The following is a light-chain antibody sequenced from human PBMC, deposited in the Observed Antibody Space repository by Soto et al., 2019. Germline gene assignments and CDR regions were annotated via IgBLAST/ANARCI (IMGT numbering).Light chain of an antibody. CDR2: AAS. V-gene: IGKV1-39*01. Sequence: DIQMTQSPSSLSASVGDRFTITSRSSQSISSYLNWYQQKPGKAPKLLIYAASSSQSGVPSRFSGSGSGTDFTLTISSLQPEDFATYYCQQSYSTPRTFGQGTKVDI. J-gene: IGKJ1*01. CDR3: QQSYSTPRT. CDR1: QSISSY.